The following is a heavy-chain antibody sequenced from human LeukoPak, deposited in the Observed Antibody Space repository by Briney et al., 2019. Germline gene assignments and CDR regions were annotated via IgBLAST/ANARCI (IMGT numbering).Heavy chain of an antibody. J-gene: IGHJ4*02. CDR3: VLNYGSGSYYLPL. D-gene: IGHD3-10*01. Sequence: GGSLRLSCAASGFTFNDYSMNWVRQAPGKGLEWVSFTSSSPSTIYYADSVKGRFTISRDNAKNSLYLQMNSLRAEDTAVYYCVLNYGSGSYYLPLWGQGTLVTVSS. CDR2: TSSSPSTI. CDR1: GFTFNDYS. V-gene: IGHV3-48*04.